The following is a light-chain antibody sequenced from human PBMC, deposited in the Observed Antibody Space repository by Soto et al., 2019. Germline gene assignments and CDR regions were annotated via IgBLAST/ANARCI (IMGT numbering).Light chain of an antibody. CDR2: NSN. J-gene: IGLJ1*01. CDR1: RSDIGSNF. CDR3: AAWDDSLTGPV. V-gene: IGLV1-44*01. Sequence: QSVLSQPPSASGTPGQTVIISRSGSRSDIGSNFVNWYQHLPGTAPKLLIYNSNQRPSGVPDRFSGSKSGTSASLAISGLQSEDEADYYCAAWDDSLTGPVFXTGTKLTVL.